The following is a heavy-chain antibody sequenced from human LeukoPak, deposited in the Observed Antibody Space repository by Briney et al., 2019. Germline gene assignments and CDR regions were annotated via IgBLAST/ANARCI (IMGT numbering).Heavy chain of an antibody. CDR1: GFTFSSYS. Sequence: PGGSLRLSCAASGFTFSSYSMNWVRQAPGKVLEWVSSISSSSSYIYYADSVKGRFTIYRDNAKNSLYLQMNSLRAEDTAVYYCARDRPSTVTTYDYWGQGTLVTVSS. V-gene: IGHV3-21*01. D-gene: IGHD4-17*01. CDR3: ARDRPSTVTTYDY. CDR2: ISSSSSYI. J-gene: IGHJ4*02.